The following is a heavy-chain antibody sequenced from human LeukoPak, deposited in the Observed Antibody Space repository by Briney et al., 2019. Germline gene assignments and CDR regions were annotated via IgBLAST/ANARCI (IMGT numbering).Heavy chain of an antibody. CDR1: GGSIINNDYY. CDR3: ARQTGSGLFILP. J-gene: IGHJ4*02. D-gene: IGHD3/OR15-3a*01. CDR2: IYYSGNT. V-gene: IGHV4-39*01. Sequence: SETLSLTCTVSGGSIINNDYYWGWIRQPPGKGLEWIGSIYYSGNTYYNASLKSQVSISIDTSKNQFSLRLTSVTAADTAVYYCARQTGSGLFILPGGQGTLVTVSS.